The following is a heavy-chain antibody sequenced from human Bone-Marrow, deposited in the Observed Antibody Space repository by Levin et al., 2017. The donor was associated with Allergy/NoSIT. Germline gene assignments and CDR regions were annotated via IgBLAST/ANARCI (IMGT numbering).Heavy chain of an antibody. J-gene: IGHJ4*02. V-gene: IGHV3-9*01. CDR1: GFTFDDYA. Sequence: QAGGSLRLSCAASGFTFDDYAMHWVRQAPGKGLEWVSGISWNSGSIGYADSVKGRFTISRDNAKKSLYLQMNSLRTEDTALYYCAKTYIRRLGELSNGFDYWGQGTLVTVSS. CDR2: ISWNSGSI. CDR3: AKTYIRRLGELSNGFDY. D-gene: IGHD3-16*02.